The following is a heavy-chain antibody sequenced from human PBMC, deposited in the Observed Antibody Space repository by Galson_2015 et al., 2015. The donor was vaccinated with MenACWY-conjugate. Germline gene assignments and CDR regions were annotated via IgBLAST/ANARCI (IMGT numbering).Heavy chain of an antibody. Sequence: SLRLSCAASGFTFTSYAMNWVRQAPGRGLEWVSAVSGGGETTYYADSVKGRFTISRDNSKNTLYLQMNGLRAEDTALYYCTKDIIGYYRPIDYWGQGTLVTVSS. CDR3: TKDIIGYYRPIDY. CDR1: GFTFTSYA. D-gene: IGHD3-22*01. J-gene: IGHJ4*02. V-gene: IGHV3-23*01. CDR2: VSGGGETT.